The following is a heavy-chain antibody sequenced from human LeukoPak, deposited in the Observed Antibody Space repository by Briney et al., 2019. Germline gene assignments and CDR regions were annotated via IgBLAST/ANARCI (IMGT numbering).Heavy chain of an antibody. CDR3: ARERYYDFWSGYSRNYYYYGMDV. Sequence: GGSLRLSCAASGFTFSSYGMHWVRQAPGKGLEWVAVIWYDGSNKYYADSVKGRFTISRDNSKNTLYLQMNSLRAEDTAVYYCARERYYDFWSGYSRNYYYYGMDVWGQGTTVTVSS. J-gene: IGHJ6*02. CDR1: GFTFSSYG. D-gene: IGHD3-3*01. V-gene: IGHV3-33*01. CDR2: IWYDGSNK.